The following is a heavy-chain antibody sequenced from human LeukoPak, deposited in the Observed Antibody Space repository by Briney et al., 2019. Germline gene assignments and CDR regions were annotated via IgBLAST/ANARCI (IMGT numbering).Heavy chain of an antibody. J-gene: IGHJ4*02. V-gene: IGHV3-33*06. Sequence: GGSLRLSCAASGFTFSSYGMHWVRQAPGKGLEWVAVIWYDGSNKYYADSVKGRFTISRDNSNNTLYLQMNSLRAEDTAVYYCAKSRSGIYYFDYWGQGTLVTVSS. CDR1: GFTFSSYG. CDR2: IWYDGSNK. D-gene: IGHD3-3*01. CDR3: AKSRSGIYYFDY.